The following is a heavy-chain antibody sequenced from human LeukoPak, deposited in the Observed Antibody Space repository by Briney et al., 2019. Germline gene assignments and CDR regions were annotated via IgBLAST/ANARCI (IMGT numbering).Heavy chain of an antibody. CDR1: GGSFSGYY. D-gene: IGHD3-22*01. J-gene: IGHJ4*02. CDR2: INHSGST. Sequence: SETLSLTCAVYGGSFSGYYWSWIRQPPGKGLEWIGEINHSGSTNYNPSLKSRVTISVDTSKNQFSLKLSSVTAADTAVYYCTRRRITMIVVVTPFDYWGQGTLVTVSS. V-gene: IGHV4-34*01. CDR3: TRRRITMIVVVTPFDY.